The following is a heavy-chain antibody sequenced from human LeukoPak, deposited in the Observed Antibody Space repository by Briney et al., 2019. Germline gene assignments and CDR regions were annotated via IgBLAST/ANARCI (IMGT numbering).Heavy chain of an antibody. J-gene: IGHJ4*02. V-gene: IGHV3-53*01. CDR3: ARVWELSFDY. CDR2: SYSGGSR. CDR1: GFTVSTDH. D-gene: IGHD1-26*01. Sequence: PGGSLILSCAASGFTVSTDHMSWVRQAPGKGLEWVAVSYSGGSRSYAESVKGRFTISRDNSQNTLYLQMNSLRAEDTAVYYCARVWELSFDYWGQGTLVTVSS.